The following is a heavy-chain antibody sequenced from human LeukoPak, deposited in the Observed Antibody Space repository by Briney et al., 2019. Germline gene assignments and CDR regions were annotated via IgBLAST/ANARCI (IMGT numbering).Heavy chain of an antibody. CDR3: ARDGGGDAFDI. CDR2: IHYSGST. Sequence: SQTLSLTCTVSGGSISSGGYYWSWIRQHPGKGLEWIGYIHYSGSTYYNPSLKSRVTISVDTSKSQFSLKLSSVTAADTAVYYCARDGGGDAFDIWGQGTMVTVSS. D-gene: IGHD3-16*01. V-gene: IGHV4-31*03. CDR1: GGSISSGGYY. J-gene: IGHJ3*02.